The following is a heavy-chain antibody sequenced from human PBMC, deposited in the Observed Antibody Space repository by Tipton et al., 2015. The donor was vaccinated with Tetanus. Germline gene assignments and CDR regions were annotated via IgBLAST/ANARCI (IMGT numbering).Heavy chain of an antibody. V-gene: IGHV4-61*01. CDR2: TYYSGST. CDR3: ARDERYGDYAY. D-gene: IGHD4-17*01. Sequence: TLSLTCTVSGASIGSISYYWSWIPQPPGKGLEWIGYTYYSGSTGYNPYLKSRVTISIDSSKNQFSLKLNSVTAADTAVYYCARDERYGDYAYWGQGALVPVSS. CDR1: GASIGSISYY. J-gene: IGHJ4*02.